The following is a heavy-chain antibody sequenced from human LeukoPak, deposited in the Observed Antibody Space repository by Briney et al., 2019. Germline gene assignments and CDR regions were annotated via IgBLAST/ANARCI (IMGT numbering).Heavy chain of an antibody. CDR3: ARGVGNYDFWSGYYRIDY. D-gene: IGHD3-3*01. J-gene: IGHJ4*02. CDR2: ISSSSSYI. V-gene: IGHV3-21*01. CDR1: GFTFSSYS. Sequence: GGSLRLSCAASGFTFSSYSMNWVRQAPGKGLEWVSSISSSSSYIYYADSVKGRFTISRDNAKNSLYLQMNSLRAEDTAVYYCARGVGNYDFWSGYYRIDYWGQGTLVTVSS.